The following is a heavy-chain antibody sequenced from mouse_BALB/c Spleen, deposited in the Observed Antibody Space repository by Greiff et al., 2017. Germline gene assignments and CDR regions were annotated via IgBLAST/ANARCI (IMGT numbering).Heavy chain of an antibody. Sequence: VQLKESGPGLVKPSQSLSLTCTVTGYSITSDYAWNWIRQFPGNKLEWMGYISYSGSTSYNPSLKSRISITRDTSKNQFFLQLNSVTTEDTATYYCARSIYYGSSYYFDYWGQGTTLTVSS. J-gene: IGHJ2*01. D-gene: IGHD1-1*01. V-gene: IGHV3-2*02. CDR1: GYSITSDYA. CDR2: ISYSGST. CDR3: ARSIYYGSSYYFDY.